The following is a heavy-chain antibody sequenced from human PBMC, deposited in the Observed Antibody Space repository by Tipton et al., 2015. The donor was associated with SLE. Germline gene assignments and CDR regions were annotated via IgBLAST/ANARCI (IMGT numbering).Heavy chain of an antibody. CDR1: EGSISSGGYY. J-gene: IGHJ4*02. CDR2: SYYSGST. V-gene: IGHV4-61*08. CDR3: ARGDSAYDLPDY. Sequence: TLSLTCTVSEGSISSGGYYWSWIRQHPGKGLEWIGYSYYSGSTNCNPSLQSRVTISIDTSKNQLSLMLNSVTSADTALYYCARGDSAYDLPDYWGQGTLVTVSS. D-gene: IGHD5-12*01.